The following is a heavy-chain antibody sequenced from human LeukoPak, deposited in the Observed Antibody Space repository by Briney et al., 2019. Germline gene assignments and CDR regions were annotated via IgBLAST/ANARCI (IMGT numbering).Heavy chain of an antibody. CDR1: GFTFSSYS. CDR3: ARDDPSMIAALHY. CDR2: ISSSSSTI. J-gene: IGHJ4*02. Sequence: GGSLRLSCAASGFTFSSYSMNWVRQAPGKGLEWVSYISSSSSTIYYADSVKGRFTISRDNAKNSLYLQMSSLRAEDTAVYYCARDDPSMIAALHYWGQGTLVTVSS. D-gene: IGHD6-6*01. V-gene: IGHV3-48*04.